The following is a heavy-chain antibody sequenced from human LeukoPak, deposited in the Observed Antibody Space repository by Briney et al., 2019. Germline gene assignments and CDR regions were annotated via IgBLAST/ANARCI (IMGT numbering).Heavy chain of an antibody. CDR2: IYYSGST. Sequence: PSETLSLTCTVSGGSISSYYWGWIRQPPGKGLEWIGYIYYSGSTNYNPSLKSRVTISVDTSKNQFSLKLSSVTAADTAVYYCASSYYYGSGSYHQTFDYWGQGTLVTVSS. D-gene: IGHD3-10*01. CDR3: ASSYYYGSGSYHQTFDY. CDR1: GGSISSYY. J-gene: IGHJ4*02. V-gene: IGHV4-59*01.